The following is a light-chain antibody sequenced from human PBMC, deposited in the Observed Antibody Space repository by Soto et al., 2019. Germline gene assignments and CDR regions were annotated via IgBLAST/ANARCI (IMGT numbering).Light chain of an antibody. Sequence: DIPMTQYPSTLSASVGDGGTITCRASQNISVWLGWYQQRPGKAPKFLIYDASSLETGVPSRLSGSASGTEFTLTIRSLQPEDFATYYCQQYESSSPNFGEQTKLEIK. CDR1: QNISVW. CDR2: DAS. J-gene: IGKJ2*01. CDR3: QQYESSSPN. V-gene: IGKV1-5*01.